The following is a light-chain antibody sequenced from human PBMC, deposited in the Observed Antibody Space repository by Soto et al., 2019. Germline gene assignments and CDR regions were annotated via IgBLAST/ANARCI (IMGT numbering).Light chain of an antibody. Sequence: QSALTQPASVSGSPGQSIAISCTGTSSDVGGYSYVSWYQQQPGKAPKLVISDVSNRPSGVSDRFSGSKSGNTASLTTSGLQTEDEADYYCASYTTSSTYVFGTGTKLTFL. J-gene: IGLJ1*01. CDR1: SSDVGGYSY. CDR2: DVS. V-gene: IGLV2-14*01. CDR3: ASYTTSSTYV.